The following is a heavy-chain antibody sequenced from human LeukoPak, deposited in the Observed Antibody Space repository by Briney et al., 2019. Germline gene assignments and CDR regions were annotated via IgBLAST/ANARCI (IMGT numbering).Heavy chain of an antibody. CDR1: GGTFSSYA. Sequence: SVKVSCKASGGTFSSYAISWVRQAPGQGLEWMGRIIPILGIANYAQKFQARVTITADKSTSTAYMELSSLRSEDTAVYYCARDLKGYDSSGYAHSYWGQGTLVTVSS. D-gene: IGHD3-22*01. V-gene: IGHV1-69*04. J-gene: IGHJ4*02. CDR3: ARDLKGYDSSGYAHSY. CDR2: IIPILGIA.